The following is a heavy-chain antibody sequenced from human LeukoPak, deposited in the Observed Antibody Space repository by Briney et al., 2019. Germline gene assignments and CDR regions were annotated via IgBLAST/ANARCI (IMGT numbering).Heavy chain of an antibody. J-gene: IGHJ5*02. V-gene: IGHV1-2*06. CDR1: GYTFTNYD. D-gene: IGHD6-6*01. CDR2: INPNSGGT. CDR3: ARNGLIIAARTNWFDP. Sequence: ASVKVSCKASGYTFTNYDINWVRQAPGQGLEWMGRINPNSGGTNYAQKFQGRVTMTRDTSISTAYMELSRLRSDDTAVYYCARNGLIIAARTNWFDPWGQGTLVTVSS.